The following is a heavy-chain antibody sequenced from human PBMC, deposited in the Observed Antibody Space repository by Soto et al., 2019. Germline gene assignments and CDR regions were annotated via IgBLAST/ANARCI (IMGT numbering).Heavy chain of an antibody. J-gene: IGHJ4*02. D-gene: IGHD6-19*01. V-gene: IGHV4-4*02. CDR2: MHHIGST. CDR1: GGSITNNNW. Sequence: SETLSLTCDVSGGSITNNNWWSWVRQPPGEGLEWIGEMHHIGSTNYNPSLKSRVTMSVDTSKNKFFLKLNSVTAADTDVYYCTKNSACDLDYWGQGTLVSVSS. CDR3: TKNSACDLDY.